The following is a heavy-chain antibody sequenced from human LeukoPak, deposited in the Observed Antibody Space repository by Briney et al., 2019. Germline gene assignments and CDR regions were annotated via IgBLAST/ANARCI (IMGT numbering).Heavy chain of an antibody. CDR3: VRAKSGHYGYSDY. D-gene: IGHD5-18*01. CDR1: GFIFSSYA. Sequence: GGSLRLSCAASGFIFSSYAMHWVRQAPGKGLEWVAMISYDGTNKYYADSVKGRFTISRDNAKNTVYLQMISLRADDTAVYYCVRAKSGHYGYSDYWGQGTLVTVSS. CDR2: ISYDGTNK. J-gene: IGHJ4*02. V-gene: IGHV3-30*07.